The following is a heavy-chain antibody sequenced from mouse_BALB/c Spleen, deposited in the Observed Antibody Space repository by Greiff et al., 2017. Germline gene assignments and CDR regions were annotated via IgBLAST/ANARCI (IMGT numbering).Heavy chain of an antibody. V-gene: IGHV5-6-4*01. CDR3: TREKTYFDY. Sequence: EVKVVESGGGLVKPGGSLKLSCAASGFTFSSYTMSWVRQTPEKRLEWVATISSGGSYTYYPDSVKGRFTISRDNAKNTLYLQMSSLKSEDTAMYYCTREKTYFDYWGQGTTLTVSS. J-gene: IGHJ2*01. CDR1: GFTFSSYT. CDR2: ISSGGSYT.